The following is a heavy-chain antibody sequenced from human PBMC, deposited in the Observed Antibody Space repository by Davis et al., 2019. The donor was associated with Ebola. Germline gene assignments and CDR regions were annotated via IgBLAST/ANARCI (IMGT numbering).Heavy chain of an antibody. Sequence: GGSLRLSCETSGFIFRNYVMSWVRQAPGKGLEWVSTFGTGGDTYYADSVKGRFAISRDNSRGTLYLQMNSLRVEDTAVYYCAAGGLSGYSLPGYYYGMDVWGKGTTVTVSS. J-gene: IGHJ6*04. V-gene: IGHV3-23*01. D-gene: IGHD3-3*01. CDR1: GFIFRNYV. CDR3: AAGGLSGYSLPGYYYGMDV. CDR2: FGTGGDT.